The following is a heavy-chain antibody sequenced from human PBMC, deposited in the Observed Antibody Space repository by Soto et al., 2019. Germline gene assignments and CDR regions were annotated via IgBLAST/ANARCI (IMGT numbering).Heavy chain of an antibody. V-gene: IGHV3-23*01. D-gene: IGHD2-2*01. Sequence: GGSLRLSCAASGFTFSSYAMSWVRQAPGKGLEWVAAISGNGGSTYYADSVKGRFTISRDNSKNTLYLQMNSLRAEDTAVYYCAREGIVVVPAAEINNIYCYYYYMDVWGQGSMVTVSS. CDR1: GFTFSSYA. J-gene: IGHJ6*03. CDR2: ISGNGGST. CDR3: AREGIVVVPAAEINNIYCYYYYMDV.